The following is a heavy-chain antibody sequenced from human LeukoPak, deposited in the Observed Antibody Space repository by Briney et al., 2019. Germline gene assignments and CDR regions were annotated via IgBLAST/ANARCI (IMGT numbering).Heavy chain of an antibody. J-gene: IGHJ4*02. V-gene: IGHV1-2*02. D-gene: IGHD3-10*01. CDR3: ARERITMVRGTGARYFDY. CDR1: GYTFTGYY. Sequence: VASVKVSCKASGYTFTGYYMHWVRQAPGQGLGWMGWINPNSGGTNYAQKFQGRVTMTRDTSISTAYMELGRLRSDDTAVYYCARERITMVRGTGARYFDYWGQGTLVTVSS. CDR2: INPNSGGT.